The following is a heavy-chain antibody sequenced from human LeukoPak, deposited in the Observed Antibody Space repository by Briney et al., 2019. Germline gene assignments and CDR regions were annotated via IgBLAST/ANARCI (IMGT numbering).Heavy chain of an antibody. J-gene: IGHJ4*02. CDR3: AREEIFGVVIGIDY. D-gene: IGHD3-3*01. CDR2: IYYSGST. Sequence: PSETLSLTCTVSGGSVSSGSYYWSWIRQPPGKGLEWIGYIYYSGSTNYNPSLKSRVTISVDTSKNQFSLKLSSVTAADTAVYYCAREEIFGVVIGIDYWGQGTLVTVSS. V-gene: IGHV4-61*01. CDR1: GGSVSSGSYY.